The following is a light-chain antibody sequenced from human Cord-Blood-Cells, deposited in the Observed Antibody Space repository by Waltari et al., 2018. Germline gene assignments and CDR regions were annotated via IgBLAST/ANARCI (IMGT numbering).Light chain of an antibody. CDR1: SSDVGRYNY. J-gene: IGLJ1*01. V-gene: IGLV2-8*01. Sequence: QSALTQPPYASASPGQSVTISCTGTSSDVGRYNYVSWYQQHPGKAPRLMIYEVSKRPSGVPDRFSGSKSGNTASLTVSGLQAEDEADYYCSSYAGSNNYVFGTGTKVTVL. CDR3: SSYAGSNNYV. CDR2: EVS.